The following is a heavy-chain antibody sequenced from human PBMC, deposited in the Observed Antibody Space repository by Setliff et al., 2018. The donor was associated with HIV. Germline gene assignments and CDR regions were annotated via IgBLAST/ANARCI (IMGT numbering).Heavy chain of an antibody. CDR2: IWADEITK. Sequence: GGSLRLSCATSGFTFSPYAIHWVRQAPGMGLEWVAMIWADEITKFYAASVKGRFTISRDDAKNSLYLQMSSLRVEDTALYFCARSFPYYYESGGVYAMDVWGLGTTVTVSS. J-gene: IGHJ6*02. CDR1: GFTFSPYA. D-gene: IGHD3-22*01. CDR3: ARSFPYYYESGGVYAMDV. V-gene: IGHV3-33*01.